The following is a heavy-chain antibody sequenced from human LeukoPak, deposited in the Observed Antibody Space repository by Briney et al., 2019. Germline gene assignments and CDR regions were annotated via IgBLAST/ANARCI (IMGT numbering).Heavy chain of an antibody. CDR2: IYYSGRT. CDR3: ARRLGRKFGERFYYYHYMDV. V-gene: IGHV4-39*07. J-gene: IGHJ6*03. D-gene: IGHD3-10*01. CDR1: GDSISSSTYY. Sequence: RTSETLSLTCIVSGDSISSSTYYWGWVRQPPGKGLEWIGSIYYSGRTYYNPSLKSRATISVDTSKNQFSLKLSSVTAADTAVYYCARRLGRKFGERFYYYHYMDVWGKGTTVTISS.